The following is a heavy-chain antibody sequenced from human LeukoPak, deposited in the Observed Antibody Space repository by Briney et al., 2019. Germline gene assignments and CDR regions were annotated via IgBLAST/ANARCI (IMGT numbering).Heavy chain of an antibody. D-gene: IGHD3-10*01. J-gene: IGHJ6*02. CDR3: ARGGSSQYYYYYGMDV. Sequence: PSETLSLTCTVSGGSISSYYWSWIRQPPGKGLEWIGYIYYSGSTNYNPSLKSRVTISVDTSKNQFSLKLSSWTAADTAVYYCARGGSSQYYYYYGMDVWGQGTTVTVSS. CDR2: IYYSGST. V-gene: IGHV4-59*01. CDR1: GGSISSYY.